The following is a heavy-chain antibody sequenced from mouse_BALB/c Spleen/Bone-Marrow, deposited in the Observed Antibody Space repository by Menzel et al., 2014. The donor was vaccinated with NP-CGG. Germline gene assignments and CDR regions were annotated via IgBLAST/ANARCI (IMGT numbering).Heavy chain of an antibody. CDR1: GFTFTDYY. J-gene: IGHJ1*01. D-gene: IGHD2-4*01. V-gene: IGHV7-3*02. Sequence: DVMLVESGGGLVQPGGSLRLSCATSGFTFTDYYMSWVRQPPGKALEWLGFIRSKAKGYTSENSASVKGRFTISRDNSQSILYLQMNTLRAEDSATYYCARDINYDIYWYFDVWGAGTTVTVSS. CDR3: ARDINYDIYWYFDV. CDR2: IRSKAKGYTS.